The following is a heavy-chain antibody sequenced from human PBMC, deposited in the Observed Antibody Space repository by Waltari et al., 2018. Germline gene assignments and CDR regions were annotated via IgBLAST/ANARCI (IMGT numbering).Heavy chain of an antibody. CDR1: GVTFGRFA. CDR2: IIPKIGAS. V-gene: IGHV1-69*01. J-gene: IGHJ4*02. D-gene: IGHD2-2*01. CDR3: ATDTSPPY. Sequence: QVQLVQSGAEVKKPGSSVKVSCKASGVTFGRFAISWVRQAAGEGLEWMGGIIPKIGASNYAQKFQGRVTITADDSTRIAYMEVSSLSFEDTAVYFCATDTSPPYWGQGTLVIVSS.